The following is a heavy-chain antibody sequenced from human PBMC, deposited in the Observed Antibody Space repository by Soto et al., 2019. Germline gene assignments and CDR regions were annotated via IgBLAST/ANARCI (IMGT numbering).Heavy chain of an antibody. D-gene: IGHD3-3*01. J-gene: IGHJ5*02. Sequence: QVQLVQSGAEVKKPGSSVKVSCKASGDPFSTDIITWVRQAPGQGLEWMGGIIPITITPHYAEKLQGRVTITAGDSTSTTHMELTSLTYEDAAVYYCAPDRRSLENWFVPWGQGTLVTVSS. CDR3: APDRRSLENWFVP. CDR1: GDPFSTDI. CDR2: IIPITITP. V-gene: IGHV1-69*01.